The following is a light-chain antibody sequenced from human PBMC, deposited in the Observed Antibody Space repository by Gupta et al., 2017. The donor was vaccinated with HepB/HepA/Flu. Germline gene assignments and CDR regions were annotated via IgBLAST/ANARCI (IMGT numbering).Light chain of an antibody. CDR1: QSVLFSSNNKNY. CDR3: QQYLRTPPT. Sequence: DIVMTQSPASLAVSLGERATINCKSSQSVLFSSNNKNYLAWYQQKPGQPPKLLIYWASTRESGVPDRFSGSGSGTDFTLTISSLQAEDVAVYYCQQYLRTPPTFGQGTKVEI. CDR2: WAS. J-gene: IGKJ1*01. V-gene: IGKV4-1*01.